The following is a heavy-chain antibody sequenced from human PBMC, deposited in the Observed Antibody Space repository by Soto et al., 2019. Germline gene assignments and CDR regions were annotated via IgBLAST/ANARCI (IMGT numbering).Heavy chain of an antibody. D-gene: IGHD3-10*01. V-gene: IGHV3-23*01. CDR1: GFTFSSNA. CDR2: ISGSGGTT. Sequence: EVQLLESGGGLVQPGGSLRISCIGSGFTFSSNAMSWVRQAPGKGLEWVSAISGSGGTTYYADSVKGRFAVSRDNSNNPLYLQLISLRAEDTAVYYCAKQRAGFGSGSYTYYFDYWGQGTLVTVSS. CDR3: AKQRAGFGSGSYTYYFDY. J-gene: IGHJ4*02.